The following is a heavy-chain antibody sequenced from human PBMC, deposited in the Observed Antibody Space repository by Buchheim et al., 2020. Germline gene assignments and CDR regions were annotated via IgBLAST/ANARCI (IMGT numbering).Heavy chain of an antibody. V-gene: IGHV3-15*07. CDR3: TTSTVVSATYWYFNV. D-gene: IGHD2-21*02. CDR2: IKREADGGTA. Sequence: EEQLVESGGGLVKPGGSLRLSCAASGFTFSDAWMNWVRRAPGKGLEWVGRIKREADGGTAEYAAPVRGRFTLSRDDSTDTLYLQMNSLRAEDTAVYYCTTSTVVSATYWYFNVWGRGTL. J-gene: IGHJ2*01. CDR1: GFTFSDAW.